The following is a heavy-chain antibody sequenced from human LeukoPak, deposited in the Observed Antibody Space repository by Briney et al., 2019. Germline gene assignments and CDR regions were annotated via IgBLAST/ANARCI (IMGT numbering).Heavy chain of an antibody. Sequence: SETLSLTCTVSGGSVTYTNYYWSWIRQPPGKGLEWIGYIYYSGSTNYNPSLKSRVTISVDTSKNQFSLKLSSVTAADTAVYYCARDNWNYGSSMDVWGQGTTVTVSS. CDR2: IYYSGST. J-gene: IGHJ6*02. CDR3: ARDNWNYGSSMDV. CDR1: GGSVTYTNYY. D-gene: IGHD1-7*01. V-gene: IGHV4-61*01.